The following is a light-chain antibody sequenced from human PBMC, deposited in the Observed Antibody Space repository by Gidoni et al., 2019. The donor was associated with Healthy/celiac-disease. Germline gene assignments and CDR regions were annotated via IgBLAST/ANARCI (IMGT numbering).Light chain of an antibody. CDR3: QQRSNWPSLT. Sequence: EIVFTQSPATLSLSPGERAPLSCRACQSVSSYLAWYQQKPGQAPRLLIYDASNRATGIPARFSGSGSGTDFTLTISSLEPEDVAVYYCQQRSNWPSLTFGGGTKVEIK. CDR2: DAS. J-gene: IGKJ4*02. V-gene: IGKV3-11*01. CDR1: QSVSSY.